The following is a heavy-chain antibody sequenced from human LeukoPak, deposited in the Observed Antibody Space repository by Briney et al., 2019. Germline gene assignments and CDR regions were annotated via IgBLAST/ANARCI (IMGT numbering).Heavy chain of an antibody. J-gene: IGHJ4*02. Sequence: PGGSLRLSCAASGFTFDDYAIHWVRQGPGKGLEWIALISGDGGSTYYADSVKGRFTISRDNSKNSLFLQMNSLRSEDTALYYSAKDRDMITFGGTDSWGQGTLVTVSS. CDR1: GFTFDDYA. D-gene: IGHD3-16*01. CDR2: ISGDGGST. CDR3: AKDRDMITFGGTDS. V-gene: IGHV3-43*02.